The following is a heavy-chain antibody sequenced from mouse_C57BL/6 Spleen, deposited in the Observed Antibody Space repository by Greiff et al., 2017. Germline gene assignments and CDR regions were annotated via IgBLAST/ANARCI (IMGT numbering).Heavy chain of an antibody. Sequence: QVQLQQPGAELVKPGASVKVSCKASGYTFTSYWMHWVKQRPGQGLEWIGRIHPSDSETHYNQKFKDKATLTVDKSSSTAYMQLSSLTSEDSAVYYCARAGTTVVSDVWGTGTTVTVSS. CDR3: ARAGTTVVSDV. J-gene: IGHJ1*03. D-gene: IGHD1-1*01. CDR1: GYTFTSYW. CDR2: IHPSDSET. V-gene: IGHV1-74*01.